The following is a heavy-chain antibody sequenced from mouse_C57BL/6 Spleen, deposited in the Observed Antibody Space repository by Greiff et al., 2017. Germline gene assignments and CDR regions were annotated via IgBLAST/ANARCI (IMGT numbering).Heavy chain of an antibody. CDR3: ARHSNYFDY. CDR1: GFTFSSYT. CDR2: ISGGGGNT. Sequence: EVKVVESGGGLVKPGGSLKLSCAASGFTFSSYTMSWVRQTPEKRLEWVATISGGGGNTYYPDSVKGRFTISRDNAKNTLYLQMSSLRSEDTALYYCARHSNYFDYWGQGTTLTVSS. V-gene: IGHV5-9*01. J-gene: IGHJ2*01. D-gene: IGHD1-1*01.